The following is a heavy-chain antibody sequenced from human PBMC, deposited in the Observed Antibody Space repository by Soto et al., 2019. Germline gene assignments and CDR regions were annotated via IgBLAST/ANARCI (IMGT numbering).Heavy chain of an antibody. CDR3: ARVFFGYSSGLADY. CDR2: ISGSGGST. V-gene: IGHV3-23*01. Sequence: EVQLLESGGGLVQPGGSLRLSCATSGFTFSSYAMTWVRQAPGKGLEWVSAISGSGGSTYYADSVKGRFTISRDKSKNTLYLQMNSLRAEDTALYYCARVFFGYSSGLADYWGQGTLVTVSS. CDR1: GFTFSSYA. J-gene: IGHJ4*02. D-gene: IGHD6-19*01.